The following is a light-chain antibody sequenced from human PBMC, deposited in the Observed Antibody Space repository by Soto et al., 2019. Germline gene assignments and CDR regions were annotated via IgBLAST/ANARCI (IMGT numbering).Light chain of an antibody. V-gene: IGKV3D-20*01. CDR3: QQYGSSPRT. CDR2: DAS. Sequence: EIVLTQSPGTLSLSPGERATLSCRASQSVSSSYLAWYQQKPGLAPRLLIYDASSRAPGIPDRFSGSGSATDFTLTISRLEPEDFAVYYCQQYGSSPRTFGQGTKVDIK. J-gene: IGKJ1*01. CDR1: QSVSSSY.